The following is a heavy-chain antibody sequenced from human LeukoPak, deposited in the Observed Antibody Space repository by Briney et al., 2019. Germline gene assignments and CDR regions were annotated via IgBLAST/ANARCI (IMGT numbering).Heavy chain of an antibody. Sequence: SETLSLTCTVSGGSISSGSYYWSWIRQPAGKGLEWIGRIYTSGSTNYNPPLKSRVTISVDTSKNQFSLKLSSVTAADTAVYYCARGFITGTMGFDYWGQGTLVTVSS. J-gene: IGHJ4*02. V-gene: IGHV4-61*02. CDR2: IYTSGST. D-gene: IGHD1-7*01. CDR1: GGSISSGSYY. CDR3: ARGFITGTMGFDY.